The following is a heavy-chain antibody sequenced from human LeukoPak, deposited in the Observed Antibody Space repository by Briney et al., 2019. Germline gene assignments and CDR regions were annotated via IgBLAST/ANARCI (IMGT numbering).Heavy chain of an antibody. CDR3: ARGALGFDY. CDR2: IGTAGDT. Sequence: GGSLRLSCAASGFTFSSYDIQWVRQATGKGLEWVSSIGTAGDTYYAGSVKGRFTLSRENAKKSSYLQMDNLGAGDTAIYYCARGALGFDYWGQGALVTVSS. CDR1: GFTFSSYD. J-gene: IGHJ4*02. V-gene: IGHV3-13*04.